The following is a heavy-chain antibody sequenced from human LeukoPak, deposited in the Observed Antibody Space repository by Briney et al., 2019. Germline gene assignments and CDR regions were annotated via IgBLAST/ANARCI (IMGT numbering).Heavy chain of an antibody. CDR3: AKDRFSGYGVGSLDF. Sequence: GRSLTLSWAPSALTVSRNYMGWARQDPGKWRGWVSVILSDVSTYHADTVKGRFTIARDNSKNTLYLQMNSLRAEDMALYYCAKDRFSGYGVGSLDFWGQGTLVTVTS. J-gene: IGHJ4*02. V-gene: IGHV3-53*05. CDR2: ILSDVST. CDR1: ALTVSRNY. D-gene: IGHD5-12*01.